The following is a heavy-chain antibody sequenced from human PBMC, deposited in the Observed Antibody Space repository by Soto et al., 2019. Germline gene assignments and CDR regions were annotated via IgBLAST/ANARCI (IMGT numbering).Heavy chain of an antibody. D-gene: IGHD6-19*01. Sequence: QLQLQESGSGPVKPSQTLSLTCAVSGGSISSGGYSWSWIRQPPGKGLEWIGYIYHSGSTYYNPSLKSRVTISVDRSKTQFSLKLSSVTAADTAVYYCVRAGGLGAVAVDYWGQGTLVTVSS. V-gene: IGHV4-30-2*01. J-gene: IGHJ4*02. CDR2: IYHSGST. CDR1: GGSISSGGYS. CDR3: VRAGGLGAVAVDY.